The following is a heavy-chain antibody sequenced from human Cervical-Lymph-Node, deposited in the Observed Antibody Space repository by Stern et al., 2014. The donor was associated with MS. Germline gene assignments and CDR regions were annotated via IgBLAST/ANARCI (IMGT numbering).Heavy chain of an antibody. CDR2: INPSGGST. J-gene: IGHJ4*02. D-gene: IGHD3-10*01. Sequence: QDQLVQSGAEVKKPGASVKVSCKASGYTFTTYSLHWVRHAPGQGLEWMGVINPSGGSTTYAQKFQGRVTMTRDTSTSAVYMELSSLTSEDTAVYYCARTGGYSSGNYYKRPIDYWGQGTLVTVSS. V-gene: IGHV1-46*03. CDR3: ARTGGYSSGNYYKRPIDY. CDR1: GYTFTTYS.